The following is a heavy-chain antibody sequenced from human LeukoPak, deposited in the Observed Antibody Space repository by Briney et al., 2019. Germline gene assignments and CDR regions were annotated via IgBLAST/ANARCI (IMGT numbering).Heavy chain of an antibody. CDR2: TSGSGGTT. CDR1: GFTFSAYA. V-gene: IGHV3-23*01. Sequence: PGGSLRLSCAASGFTFSAYAMSWVRQAPGKGLEWVSGTSGSGGTTYYADSVKGRFTISRDNSKNTLYLQVNSLRAEDTAVYYCAKSSITVSMPGVDVWGKGTTVTVSS. CDR3: AKSSITVSMPGVDV. J-gene: IGHJ6*04. D-gene: IGHD6-19*01.